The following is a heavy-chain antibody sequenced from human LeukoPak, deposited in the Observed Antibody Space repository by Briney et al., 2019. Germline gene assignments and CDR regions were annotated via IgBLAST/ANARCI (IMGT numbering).Heavy chain of an antibody. Sequence: SETLSLTCTVSGGSISSSSYYWGWIRQPPGKGLEWIGSMYHSGSTFYSPSLKSRVTISVDTSKNQFSLKLSSVTAADTAVYYCARQDYGDYVVDYWGQGTLVTVSS. J-gene: IGHJ4*02. D-gene: IGHD4-17*01. CDR3: ARQDYGDYVVDY. CDR2: MYHSGST. CDR1: GGSISSSSYY. V-gene: IGHV4-39*01.